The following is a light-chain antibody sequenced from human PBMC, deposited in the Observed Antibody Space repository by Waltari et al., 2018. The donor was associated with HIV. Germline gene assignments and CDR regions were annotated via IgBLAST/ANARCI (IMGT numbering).Light chain of an antibody. CDR2: GAS. J-gene: IGKJ4*01. CDR3: QQASSLPLT. V-gene: IGKV1-12*01. CDR1: QDISTW. Sequence: DIQMTQSPSSVSASVGDRVTLSCRASQDISTWLAWYQQKPGKAPKLLIFGASSLQRGVPSRFSGSGSGTDFTLTISSLQPEDFATYTCQQASSLPLTFGGGTTVEIK.